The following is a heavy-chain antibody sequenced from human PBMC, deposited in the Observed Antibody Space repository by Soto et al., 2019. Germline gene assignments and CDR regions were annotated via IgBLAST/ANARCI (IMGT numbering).Heavy chain of an antibody. CDR3: ARDRSTTPYYFDY. CDR2: IYYSGST. Sequence: SLTCTVSDGSISSGGSYCSWIRQHPGKGLEWIGYIYYSGSTYYNPSLKSRVTISVDTSKNQFSLKLSSVTAADTAVYYCARDRSTTPYYFDYWGQGTLVTVSS. V-gene: IGHV4-31*03. CDR1: DGSISSGGSY. D-gene: IGHD4-17*01. J-gene: IGHJ4*02.